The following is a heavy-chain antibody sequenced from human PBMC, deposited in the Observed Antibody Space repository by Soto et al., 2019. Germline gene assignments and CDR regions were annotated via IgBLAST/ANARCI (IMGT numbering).Heavy chain of an antibody. CDR1: GFTFRNYV. CDR3: AKDSCSGGSCYPTHFDC. D-gene: IGHD2-15*01. J-gene: IGHJ4*02. V-gene: IGHV3-23*01. Sequence: LRLSCGASGFTFRNYVMSWVRQAPGKGLEWVSAISGSGDSTYYADSVKGRFTISRDNSKNTLDLQMNSLRAEDMATYYCAKDSCSGGSCYPTHFDCWGQGTLVTVSS. CDR2: ISGSGDST.